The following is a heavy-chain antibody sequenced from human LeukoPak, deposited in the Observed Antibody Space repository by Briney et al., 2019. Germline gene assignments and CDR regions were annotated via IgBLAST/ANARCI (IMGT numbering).Heavy chain of an antibody. D-gene: IGHD6-6*01. Sequence: ASVKVSFKATGYTFTIYGISWVRQAPGQGLEWMGWISANDGNANYAPKLQGRATMTTDTSTSTAYMEVRSLRSDDTAVYYCARDLRVAARRNYYYYGMDVWGQGTTVTVSS. J-gene: IGHJ6*02. CDR1: GYTFTIYG. CDR2: ISANDGNA. CDR3: ARDLRVAARRNYYYYGMDV. V-gene: IGHV1-18*01.